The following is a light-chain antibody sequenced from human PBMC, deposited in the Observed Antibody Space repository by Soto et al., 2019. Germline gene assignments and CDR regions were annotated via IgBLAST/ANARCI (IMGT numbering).Light chain of an antibody. V-gene: IGLV2-14*02. CDR1: SSDVGSYNL. CDR2: EGS. Sequence: QSALTQPASVSGSPGQSITISCTGTSSDVGSYNLVSWYQQHPGKAPKLMIYEGSKRPSGVSNRFSGSKSGNTASLTISGLQAEDEADYYCCSYTSISTLVFGTGTKVTVL. J-gene: IGLJ1*01. CDR3: CSYTSISTLV.